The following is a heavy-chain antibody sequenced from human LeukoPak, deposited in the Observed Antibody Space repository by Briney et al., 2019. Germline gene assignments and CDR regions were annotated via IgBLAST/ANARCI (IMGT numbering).Heavy chain of an antibody. V-gene: IGHV3-53*01. Sequence: GRSLRLSCAASGFTVSNNYMSWVRQAPGKGLEWVSVIYSGGNTYYADSVKGRFTISRDNSKNTVDLQMNSLRAEDTAVYYCARVRLDRSERYLDAFENWGQGTVVTVSS. J-gene: IGHJ3*02. CDR1: GFTVSNNY. CDR2: IYSGGNT. CDR3: ARVRLDRSERYLDAFEN. D-gene: IGHD3-3*01.